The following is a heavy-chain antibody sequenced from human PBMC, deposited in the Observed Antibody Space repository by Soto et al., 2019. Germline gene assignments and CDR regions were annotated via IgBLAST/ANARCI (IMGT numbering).Heavy chain of an antibody. V-gene: IGHV3-33*01. J-gene: IGHJ5*02. CDR1: GFTFSSYS. Sequence: QVQLVESGGGVVQPGRSLRLSCAASGFTFSSYSMHWVRQAPGKGLEWVAVIWYDGSNKYYADSVKGRFTISRDNSKNTLYLQMNSLSAEDTAVYYCARDQYSSSWYEGNNWFDPWGQGTLVTVSS. D-gene: IGHD6-13*01. CDR3: ARDQYSSSWYEGNNWFDP. CDR2: IWYDGSNK.